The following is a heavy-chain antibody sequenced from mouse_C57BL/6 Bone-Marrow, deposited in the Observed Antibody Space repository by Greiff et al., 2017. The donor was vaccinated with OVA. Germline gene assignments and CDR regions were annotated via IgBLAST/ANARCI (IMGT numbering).Heavy chain of an antibody. J-gene: IGHJ1*03. D-gene: IGHD1-1*01. CDR1: GYTFTSYW. CDR3: TRQLPGYFDV. V-gene: IGHV1-5*01. Sequence: VQLKESGTVLARPGASVKMSCKTSGYTFTSYWMHWVKQRPGQGLEWIGAIYPGNSDTSYKQKFKGKVKLSAVTSASTAYMELSSLTNEDSAVYYCTRQLPGYFDVWGTGTTVTVSS. CDR2: IYPGNSDT.